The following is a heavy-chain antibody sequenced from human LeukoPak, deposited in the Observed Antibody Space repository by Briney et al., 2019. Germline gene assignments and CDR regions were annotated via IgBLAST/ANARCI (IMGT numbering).Heavy chain of an antibody. V-gene: IGHV1-2*02. CDR1: GYTFTGYY. Sequence: ASVTVSCKANGYTFTGYYMHWVRQAPGQGLEWMGWINPNSGGTNYAQKFQGRVTMTRDTSISTAYMELSRLRSDDTAVYYCARAVGAKNAFDIWGQGTMVTVSS. CDR3: ARAVGAKNAFDI. J-gene: IGHJ3*02. CDR2: INPNSGGT. D-gene: IGHD1-26*01.